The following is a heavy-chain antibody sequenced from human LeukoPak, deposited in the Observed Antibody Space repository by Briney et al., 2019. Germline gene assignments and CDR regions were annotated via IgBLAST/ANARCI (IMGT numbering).Heavy chain of an antibody. CDR2: IYYSGST. V-gene: IGHV4-39*07. CDR3: ARVWVENGYYDFWSGGGGYFDY. J-gene: IGHJ4*02. D-gene: IGHD3-3*01. CDR1: GGSISSSSYY. Sequence: PSETLSLTCTVSGGSISSSSYYWGWIRQPPGKGLEWIGSIYYSGSTYYNPSLKSRVTISVDTSKNQFSLKLSSVTAADTAVYYCARVWVENGYYDFWSGGGGYFDYWGQGTLVTVSS.